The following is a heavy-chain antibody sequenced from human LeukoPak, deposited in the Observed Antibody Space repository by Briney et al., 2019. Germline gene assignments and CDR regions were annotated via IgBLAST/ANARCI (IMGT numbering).Heavy chain of an antibody. CDR2: ISAYNGNT. Sequence: GASVKVSCRASGYTFTSYGISWVRQAPGQGLEWMGWISAYNGNTNYAQKLQGRVTMTTDTSTSTAYMELRSLRSDDTAVYYCARDRPAMITFGGIIIAAYWGQGTLVIVSS. D-gene: IGHD3-16*02. CDR1: GYTFTSYG. J-gene: IGHJ4*02. CDR3: ARDRPAMITFGGIIIAAY. V-gene: IGHV1-18*01.